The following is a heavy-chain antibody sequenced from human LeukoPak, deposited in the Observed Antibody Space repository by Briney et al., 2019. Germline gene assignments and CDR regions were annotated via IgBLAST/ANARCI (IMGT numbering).Heavy chain of an antibody. CDR3: ARDAPDIVGRGVSDY. Sequence: HSETLSLTCTVSGGSISSGSYYWSWIRQPAGKGLEWIGRIYTSGSTNYNPSLKSRVTISVDTSKNQFSLKLSSVTAADTAVYYCARDAPDIVGRGVSDYWGQGTLVTVSS. CDR1: GGSISSGSYY. CDR2: IYTSGST. D-gene: IGHD2-15*01. J-gene: IGHJ4*02. V-gene: IGHV4-61*02.